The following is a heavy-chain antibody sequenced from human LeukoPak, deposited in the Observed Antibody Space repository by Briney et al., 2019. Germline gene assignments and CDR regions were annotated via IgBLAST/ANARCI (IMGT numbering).Heavy chain of an antibody. Sequence: PGESLRLSCAASGFTFRSYWMSWVRRASGKGLEWVANINQDGSVKYYVDSVKGRFTISRDNAKNSLYLQMNSLRPEDMAVYYCAREAIAAAGTSWYFDYWGQGTLVTVSS. D-gene: IGHD6-13*01. CDR3: AREAIAAAGTSWYFDY. V-gene: IGHV3-7*04. J-gene: IGHJ4*02. CDR1: GFTFRSYW. CDR2: INQDGSVK.